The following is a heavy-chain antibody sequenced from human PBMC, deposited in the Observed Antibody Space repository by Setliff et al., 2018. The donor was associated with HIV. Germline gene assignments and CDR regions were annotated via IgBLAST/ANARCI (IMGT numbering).Heavy chain of an antibody. V-gene: IGHV4-39*01. Sequence: SETLSLTCNVSGFSFRNSFYNWGWIRQPPGKGLEWIGTIYYSGTTYYNPSLKRRVTMPIDTSQNQLSLKLTSVTATDTAVYYCARHRYSSSINWFDPWGQGTLVTVSS. J-gene: IGHJ5*02. CDR3: ARHRYSSSINWFDP. D-gene: IGHD6-13*01. CDR1: GFSFRNSFYN. CDR2: IYYSGTT.